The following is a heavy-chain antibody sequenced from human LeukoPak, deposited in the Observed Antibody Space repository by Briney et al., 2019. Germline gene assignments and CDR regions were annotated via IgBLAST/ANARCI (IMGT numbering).Heavy chain of an antibody. CDR2: ITASGTAM. D-gene: IGHD1-26*01. CDR3: ASSGSYRFDY. J-gene: IGHJ4*02. Sequence: GGSLRLSCAASGSTFSSYSMNWVRQAPGKGLEWVSHITASGTAMFYADSVKGRFTISRDNAKNSLYLQMNSLRDEDTAVYYCASSGSYRFDYWGQGTLVTVSS. V-gene: IGHV3-48*02. CDR1: GSTFSSYS.